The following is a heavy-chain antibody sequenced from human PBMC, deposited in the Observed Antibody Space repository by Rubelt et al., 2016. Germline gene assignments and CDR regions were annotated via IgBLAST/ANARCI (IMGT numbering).Heavy chain of an antibody. D-gene: IGHD2-15*01. Sequence: FTISRDNSKHTVFLQMSSLRAEDTAIYYCAKRSAAGTYYFDDWGQGTLVTVSS. J-gene: IGHJ4*02. CDR3: AKRSAAGTYYFDD. V-gene: IGHV3-23*01.